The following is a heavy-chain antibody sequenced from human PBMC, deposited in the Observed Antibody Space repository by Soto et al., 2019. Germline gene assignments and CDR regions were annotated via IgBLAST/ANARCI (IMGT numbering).Heavy chain of an antibody. CDR2: ISSSSSYI. CDR3: ARDTYYYGSGSYSP. Sequence: EVQLVESGGGLVKPGGSLRLSCAASGFTFSSYSMNWVRQAPGKGLEWVSSISSSSSYIYYADSVKGLFTISRANAKNSPYLQMTSLRAEDTAVYYCARDTYYYGSGSYSPWDQGTLVTLSS. V-gene: IGHV3-21*01. CDR1: GFTFSSYS. J-gene: IGHJ5*02. D-gene: IGHD3-10*01.